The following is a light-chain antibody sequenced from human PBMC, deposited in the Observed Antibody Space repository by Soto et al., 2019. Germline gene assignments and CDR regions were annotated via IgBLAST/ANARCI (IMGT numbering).Light chain of an antibody. CDR3: QQYNGYSWT. CDR1: QSISQW. V-gene: IGKV1-5*01. Sequence: DIQMTQSPATRSASVGDRVAITCRASQSISQWVAWYQQKPGRAPELLIYDASKLKSGVPSRFSGSGSGTEFSLTITSLQPDDSAMYYCQQYNGYSWTFGRGTKVDIK. J-gene: IGKJ1*01. CDR2: DAS.